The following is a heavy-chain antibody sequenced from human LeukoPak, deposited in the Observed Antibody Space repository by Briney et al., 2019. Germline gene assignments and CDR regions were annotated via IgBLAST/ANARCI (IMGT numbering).Heavy chain of an antibody. V-gene: IGHV3-48*04. CDR3: ARVLAVIGDY. J-gene: IGHJ4*02. D-gene: IGHD6-19*01. CDR1: GFTFSTYA. Sequence: GGSLRLSCAASGFTFSTYAMSWVRQAPGKGLEWVSFIDTSGSTIYYADSVKGRFTISRDNARNSLYLQMNSLRAEDTAVYYCARVLAVIGDYWGQGTLVTVSS. CDR2: IDTSGSTI.